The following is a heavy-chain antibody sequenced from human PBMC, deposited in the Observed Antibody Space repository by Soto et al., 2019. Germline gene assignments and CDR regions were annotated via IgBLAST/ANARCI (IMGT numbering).Heavy chain of an antibody. J-gene: IGHJ3*01. D-gene: IGHD1-1*01. Sequence: QVPLVQSGAEVKKPGSSVKVSCKASGGNFNNYAISWVRQAPAQGLQWMGGIIPIIDTTHYAQKLQGRVTISADRGRTTVYMELTGLTSDDSATLFCARAPLDRDAFRLLGQGTVVTVSS. CDR3: ARAPLDRDAFRL. CDR1: GGNFNNYA. CDR2: IIPIIDTT. V-gene: IGHV1-69*06.